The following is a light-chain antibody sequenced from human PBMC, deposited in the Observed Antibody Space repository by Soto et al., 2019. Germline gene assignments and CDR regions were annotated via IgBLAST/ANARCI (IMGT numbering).Light chain of an antibody. Sequence: IQLTQSPSSLSASVGDRVTITCRASQGIGYYLAWYQQKPGQAPNLLIDAASTLQSGVPSRFSGSGFGTDFTLTISSLQPEYFATFYCQQLHSYPHTFGQGTKLEIK. J-gene: IGKJ2*01. CDR3: QQLHSYPHT. V-gene: IGKV1-9*01. CDR1: QGIGYY. CDR2: AAS.